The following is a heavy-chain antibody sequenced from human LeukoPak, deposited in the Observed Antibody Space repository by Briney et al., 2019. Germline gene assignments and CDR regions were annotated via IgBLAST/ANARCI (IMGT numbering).Heavy chain of an antibody. CDR3: ARDGGNYLDF. CDR1: GDSVSSNSGA. J-gene: IGHJ4*02. V-gene: IGHV6-1*01. Sequence: QTLSLTRAISGDSVSSNSGAGNWIRQSPSRGLEWLGRTYYRSKWYNEYAVSVKSRITINPDTSKNQFSLQLNSVTPEDTAVYYCARDGGNYLDFWGQGTLVTVSS. D-gene: IGHD4-23*01. CDR2: TYYRSKWYN.